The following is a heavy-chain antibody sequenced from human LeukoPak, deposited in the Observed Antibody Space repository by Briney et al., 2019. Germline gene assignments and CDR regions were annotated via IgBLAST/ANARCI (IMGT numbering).Heavy chain of an antibody. Sequence: ASVKVSCKASGYTFPSYFMHWVRQAPGQGLEWMGIINPTGGSTTYAQKFQGRVTMTRDTSTSTVYMELSSLRSDDTAVYYCARDFSYYDFWSGYFGEPYYYGMDVWGQGTTVTVSS. V-gene: IGHV1-46*01. J-gene: IGHJ6*02. D-gene: IGHD3-3*01. CDR2: INPTGGST. CDR1: GYTFPSYF. CDR3: ARDFSYYDFWSGYFGEPYYYGMDV.